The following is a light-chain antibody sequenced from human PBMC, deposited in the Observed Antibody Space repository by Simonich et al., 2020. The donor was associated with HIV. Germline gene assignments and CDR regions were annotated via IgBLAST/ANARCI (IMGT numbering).Light chain of an antibody. V-gene: IGKV3-15*01. CDR3: QQSYRTPRT. Sequence: EIVMTQSPATLSVSPGERATLSCRASQSVSSNLAWYQQKPGQAPRLLNYGASTRATGIPSRFSGSGSGTDFTLTISSLQAEDFATYYCQQSYRTPRTFGQGTKLEIK. CDR2: GAS. CDR1: QSVSSN. J-gene: IGKJ2*01.